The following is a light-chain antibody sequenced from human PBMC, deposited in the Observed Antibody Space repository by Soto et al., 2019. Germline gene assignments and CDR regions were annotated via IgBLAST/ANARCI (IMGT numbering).Light chain of an antibody. J-gene: IGKJ5*01. V-gene: IGKV1-33*01. CDR1: QDINIY. CDR3: QQYDILPIT. CDR2: DAS. Sequence: DIQMTQSPSSLFASVGDRVTITCPTTQDINIYLNWYQQKPGKAPNXMIYDASNLEIGVPSRFSGSGSGTHFTFTISSLQTEDIGTYYCQQYDILPITFGRGTRLEIK.